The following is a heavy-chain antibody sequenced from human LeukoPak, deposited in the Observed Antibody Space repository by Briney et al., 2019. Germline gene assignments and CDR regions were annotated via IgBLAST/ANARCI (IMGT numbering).Heavy chain of an antibody. J-gene: IGHJ4*02. D-gene: IGHD5-12*01. CDR3: ARGLFSAYDKYLDS. V-gene: IGHV3-21*04. CDR2: ISATSSDV. Sequence: GGSLRLSCAGSGFAFESFTMTWVRQAPGKGLEWVSLISATSSDVNYAESVRGRFTISRDNAKNSLFLLMDSLRVEDTAIYYCARGLFSAYDKYLDSWGQGTLVTVSS. CDR1: GFAFESFT.